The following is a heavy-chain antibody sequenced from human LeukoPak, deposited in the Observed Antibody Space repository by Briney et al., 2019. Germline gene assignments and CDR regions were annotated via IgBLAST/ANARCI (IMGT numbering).Heavy chain of an antibody. CDR1: GGTFSSYA. D-gene: IGHD4-11*01. Sequence: SVEVSCKASGGTFSSYAISWVRQAPGQGLEWMGGIIPIFGTANYAQKFQGRVTITTDESTSTAYMELSSLRSEDTAVYYCARDAEGPTVRVRYYYYMDVWGKGNPGHRLL. CDR3: ARDAEGPTVRVRYYYYMDV. J-gene: IGHJ6*03. V-gene: IGHV1-69*05. CDR2: IIPIFGTA.